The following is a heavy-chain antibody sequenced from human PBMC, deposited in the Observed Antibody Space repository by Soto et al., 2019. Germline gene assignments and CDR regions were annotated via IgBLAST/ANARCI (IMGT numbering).Heavy chain of an antibody. D-gene: IGHD2-15*01. V-gene: IGHV5-10-1*01. J-gene: IGHJ5*02. Sequence: GESLKISCKGSGYSFTSYWISWVRQMPGKGLEWMGRIDPSDSYTNYSPSFQGHVTISADKSISTAYLQWSSLKASDTAMYYCERSGSNWFDPWGQGTLVTVSS. CDR1: GYSFTSYW. CDR2: IDPSDSYT. CDR3: ERSGSNWFDP.